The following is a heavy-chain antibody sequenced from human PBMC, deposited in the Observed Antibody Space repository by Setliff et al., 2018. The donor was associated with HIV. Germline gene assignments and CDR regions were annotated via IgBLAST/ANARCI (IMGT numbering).Heavy chain of an antibody. Sequence: SETLSLTCAVSGGSISSDNWWSWVRQPPGKGLEWIGEIYHSGSTNYNPSLKSRVTISVDKSKNQFSLKLSSVTAADTAVYYCARVTSSPGYFLDYWGQGTLVTVSS. CDR1: GGSISSDNW. CDR2: IYHSGST. V-gene: IGHV4-4*02. D-gene: IGHD1-1*01. J-gene: IGHJ4*02. CDR3: ARVTSSPGYFLDY.